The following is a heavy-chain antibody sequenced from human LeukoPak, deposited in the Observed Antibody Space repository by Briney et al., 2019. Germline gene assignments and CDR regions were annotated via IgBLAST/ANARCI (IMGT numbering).Heavy chain of an antibody. CDR1: GFTFCSCE. CDR3: AKDAWRGQFSRPLWFDY. CDR2: IGCSGSTM. V-gene: IGHV3-48*03. J-gene: IGHJ4*02. D-gene: IGHD2/OR15-2a*01. Sequence: GGSLRLSCEASGFTFCSCELNWVRQAPGKGLERVSYIGCSGSTMYSADSVKGRFTISRDNSKNTLYLQVNSLRAEDTAVYYCAKDAWRGQFSRPLWFDYWGQGTLVTVSS.